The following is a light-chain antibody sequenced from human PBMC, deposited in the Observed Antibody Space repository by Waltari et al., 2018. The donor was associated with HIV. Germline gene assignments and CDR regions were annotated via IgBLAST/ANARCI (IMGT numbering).Light chain of an antibody. CDR2: GTS. Sequence: MTQSPATLSVSPGESATISCRASQSISTDLAWFQQKPGQAPRLLIYGTSSRATGIPARFSGGGSGTDFTLTISGLQSEDFAVYYCQQYSHWPRTFGQGTTVDIK. J-gene: IGKJ1*01. V-gene: IGKV3-15*01. CDR3: QQYSHWPRT. CDR1: QSISTD.